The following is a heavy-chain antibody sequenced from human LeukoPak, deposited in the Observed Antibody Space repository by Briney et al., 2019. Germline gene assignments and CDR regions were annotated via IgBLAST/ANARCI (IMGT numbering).Heavy chain of an antibody. CDR2: IIPILGIA. CDR1: GGTFSSYT. CDR3: ARVRWNSSGRHNWFDP. V-gene: IGHV1-69*02. Sequence: SVKVSCKASGGTFSSYTISWVRQAPGQGLEWMGRIIPILGIANYAQKFQGRVTITADKSTSTAYMELSSLRSEDTAVYYCARVRWNSSGRHNWFDPWGQGTLVTVSS. D-gene: IGHD3-22*01. J-gene: IGHJ5*02.